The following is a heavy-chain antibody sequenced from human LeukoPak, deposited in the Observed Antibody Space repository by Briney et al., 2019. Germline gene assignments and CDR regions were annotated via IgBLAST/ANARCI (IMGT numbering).Heavy chain of an antibody. CDR2: INPKSGGT. CDR1: GYTFTGYY. J-gene: IGHJ6*03. Sequence: ASVKVSCKASGYTFTGYYIHWVRQAPGQGLEWVGWINPKSGGTNYAQKFLDRVTMTTDMSISTAYMELIRLRSRDTAVYFCARGSSKYVSGYYMDVWGKGTTIIVSS. D-gene: IGHD4-11*01. CDR3: ARGSSKYVSGYYMDV. V-gene: IGHV1-2*02.